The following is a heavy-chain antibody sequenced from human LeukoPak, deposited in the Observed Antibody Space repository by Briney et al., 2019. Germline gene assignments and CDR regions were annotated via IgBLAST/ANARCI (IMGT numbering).Heavy chain of an antibody. CDR1: GGSISGFY. CDR2: TYYGGST. Sequence: SETLSLTCTVSGGSISGFYWTWIRQPPGKALEWIGYTYYGGSTHYNPSLESRVTISVDTSKNQFSLELTSVTAADTAVYYCARQSVAADTQWFDPWGQGALVTVFS. V-gene: IGHV4-59*08. CDR3: ARQSVAADTQWFDP. J-gene: IGHJ5*02. D-gene: IGHD2-15*01.